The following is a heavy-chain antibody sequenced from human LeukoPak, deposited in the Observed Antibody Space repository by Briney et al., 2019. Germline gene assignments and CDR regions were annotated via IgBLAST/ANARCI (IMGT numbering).Heavy chain of an antibody. Sequence: PGGSLRLSCEASGFTLSDFWMSWVRQAPGKGLEWVANIKQNGSEIDYVDSVKGRFTISRDNARNSLYLQMDSLRVGDTAMYYCADPGAGFWGQGTLVTVSS. D-gene: IGHD4-17*01. CDR3: ADPGAGF. CDR1: GFTLSDFW. V-gene: IGHV3-7*01. CDR2: IKQNGSEI. J-gene: IGHJ4*02.